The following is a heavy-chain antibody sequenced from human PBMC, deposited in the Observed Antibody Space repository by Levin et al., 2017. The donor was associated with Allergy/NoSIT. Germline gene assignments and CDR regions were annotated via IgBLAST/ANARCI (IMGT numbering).Heavy chain of an antibody. D-gene: IGHD3-10*01. V-gene: IGHV3-23*01. Sequence: GESLKISCAASGFTFRNYGMSWVRQAPGKGLEWVSGISGSGGSTYYADSVKGRFTISRDNSKNTLYLQMNSLRAEDTAVYYCASEGYGSGSHYFDYWGQGTLVTVSS. CDR2: ISGSGGST. CDR1: GFTFRNYG. CDR3: ASEGYGSGSHYFDY. J-gene: IGHJ4*02.